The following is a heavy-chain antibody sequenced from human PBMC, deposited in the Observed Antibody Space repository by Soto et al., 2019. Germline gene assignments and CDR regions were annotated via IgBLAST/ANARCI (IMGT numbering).Heavy chain of an antibody. D-gene: IGHD3-16*01. CDR2: ISGSGEST. CDR3: TLYDYIWASYTSLDY. CDR1: VTSRFTYDTYS. J-gene: IGHJ4*02. V-gene: IGHV3-23*01. Sequence: EVQLLESGGGLVQPGGSLRLSCAASVTSRFTYDTYSMGWVRQAPGKGLEWVSAISGSGESTYYADSVKGRFTVSRDNSKNTVSLQMNSLRAEDTALYYCTLYDYIWASYTSLDYWGQGTLVTVSS.